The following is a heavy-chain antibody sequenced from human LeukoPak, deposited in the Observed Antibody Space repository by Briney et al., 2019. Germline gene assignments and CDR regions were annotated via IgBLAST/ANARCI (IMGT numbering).Heavy chain of an antibody. CDR3: ARDRDYSNTERGFDY. D-gene: IGHD4-11*01. V-gene: IGHV1-2*02. CDR1: GYTFTDYY. CDR2: INPNSGET. Sequence: GASVKVSCKTSGYTFTDYYIHWVRQAPGHGLEWMGWINPNSGETNPAQKFQGRVTMTGDTSISTAYMELRRVTSDDTAVYYCARDRDYSNTERGFDYWGQGTLVTVSS. J-gene: IGHJ4*02.